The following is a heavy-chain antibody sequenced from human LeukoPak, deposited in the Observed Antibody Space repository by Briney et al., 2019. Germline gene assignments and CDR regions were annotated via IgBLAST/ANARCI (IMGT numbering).Heavy chain of an antibody. J-gene: IGHJ4*02. CDR3: ASPKVWELDY. CDR2: INPNIPNTDDT. D-gene: IGHD1-26*01. CDR1: GYTFIDYY. Sequence: ASVKVSCKASGYTFIDYYIHWVRQSPGQGLEWMGRINPNIPNTDDTDYSQNFQRRVTMTRDASISTAFMELSRLTPDDTAVYYCASPKVWELDYWGQGTLVTASS. V-gene: IGHV1-2*06.